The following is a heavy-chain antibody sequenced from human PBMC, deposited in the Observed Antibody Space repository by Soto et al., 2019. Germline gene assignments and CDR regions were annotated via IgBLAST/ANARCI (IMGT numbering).Heavy chain of an antibody. J-gene: IGHJ4*02. Sequence: PGESLKISCKGSGYNFSGYWVAWVRQMPGKGLELMGVIYPSDSDTRYRPSFQGQVTISADKSISSAYLQWSSLRASDTAMYYCARGGVSTRTFDYWGQGTPVTVSS. CDR2: IYPSDSDT. V-gene: IGHV5-51*01. D-gene: IGHD3-3*01. CDR3: ARGGVSTRTFDY. CDR1: GYNFSGYW.